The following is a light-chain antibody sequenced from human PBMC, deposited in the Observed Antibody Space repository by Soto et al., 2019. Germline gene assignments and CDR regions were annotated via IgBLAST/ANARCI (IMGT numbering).Light chain of an antibody. J-gene: IGKJ2*01. CDR1: QSVSSSY. CDR3: QQYGSSTGYT. CDR2: GAS. Sequence: EIVLTQSPGTLSLSPGERATLSSRASQSVSSSYLAWYQQKPGQAPRLLIYGASSSATCIPDRFSGSGSGTDFTLTISSLEPEDCAVYYCQQYGSSTGYTFGQGTKLEIK. V-gene: IGKV3-20*01.